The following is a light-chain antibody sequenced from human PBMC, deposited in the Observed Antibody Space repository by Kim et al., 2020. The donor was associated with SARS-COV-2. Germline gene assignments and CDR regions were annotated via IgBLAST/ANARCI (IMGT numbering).Light chain of an antibody. Sequence: VSPGERATLSCRASQTVNTYIAWYQHKPAQAPRLLIYDSSNRATGIPARFSGSGSGTDFTLTISSVDPEDFGVYYCHQRNDWPITFGLGTRLEIK. CDR1: QTVNTY. J-gene: IGKJ5*01. V-gene: IGKV3-11*01. CDR3: HQRNDWPIT. CDR2: DSS.